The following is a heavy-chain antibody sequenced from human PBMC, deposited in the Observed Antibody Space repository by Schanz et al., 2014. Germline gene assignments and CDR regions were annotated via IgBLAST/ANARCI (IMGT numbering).Heavy chain of an antibody. V-gene: IGHV3-23*01. Sequence: EVQLLESGGGLVQPGGSLRLSCVASGFTFFGSFAMSWVRQAPGKGLEWVSGMSGSGSTADYADSVKGRFTISRDNSRKTLYLQMNSLRADDTAVYYCARAQGVIRLYYGVDVCGQGTTGTVSS. D-gene: IGHD3-10*01. CDR2: MSGSGSTA. CDR1: GFTFFGSFA. J-gene: IGHJ6*02. CDR3: ARAQGVIRLYYGVDV.